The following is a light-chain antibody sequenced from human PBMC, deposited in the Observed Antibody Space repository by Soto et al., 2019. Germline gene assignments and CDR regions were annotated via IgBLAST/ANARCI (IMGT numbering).Light chain of an antibody. CDR1: SSNIGSNT. Sequence: QSVLTQPPSASGTPGQRVTISCSGSSSNIGSNTVNWYQQLPGTAPKLLISSNDQRPSGVPDRFSGSKSGTSASLAISGLQSEDEADYYCAAWDGSLNGYVFGTGTKGTVL. CDR3: AAWDGSLNGYV. J-gene: IGLJ1*01. V-gene: IGLV1-44*01. CDR2: SND.